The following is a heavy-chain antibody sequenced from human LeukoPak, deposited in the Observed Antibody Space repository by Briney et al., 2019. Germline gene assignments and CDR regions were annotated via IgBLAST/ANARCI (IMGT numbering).Heavy chain of an antibody. CDR2: IDGDGSGT. CDR3: AKTTAGYSSGRYPGWPVDY. V-gene: IGHV3-74*01. J-gene: IGHJ4*02. Sequence: GGSLRLSCAASGLTFSNHWMHWVRQAPGKGLVWVSRIDGDGSGTSYADSVKGRFTISRDNAKNTSYLQMDSLRADDTAVYYCAKTTAGYSSGRYPGWPVDYWGQGTLVTVSS. CDR1: GLTFSNHW. D-gene: IGHD6-19*01.